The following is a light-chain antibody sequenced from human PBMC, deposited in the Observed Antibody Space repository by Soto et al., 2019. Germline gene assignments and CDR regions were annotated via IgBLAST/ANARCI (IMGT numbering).Light chain of an antibody. CDR3: CSYAGAYTFGA. CDR2: DVT. J-gene: IGLJ2*01. CDR1: SSDVGGYNY. V-gene: IGLV2-11*01. Sequence: QSALTQPRSVSGFPGQSVTISCTGTSSDVGGYNYVSWYQQHPGKAPKLMIYDVTKRPSGVPDRFSGSKSGNTASLIISGLQADDEADYYCCSYAGAYTFGAFGGGTKVTVL.